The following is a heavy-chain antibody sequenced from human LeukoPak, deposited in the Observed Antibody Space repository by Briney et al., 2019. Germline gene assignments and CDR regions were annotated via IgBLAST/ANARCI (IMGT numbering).Heavy chain of an antibody. J-gene: IGHJ4*02. Sequence: SETLSLTCTVSGGSVSYYYWSWIRQPPGKGLEWIAYIYYSGSTNNNPSLRSRVTISVDTSKNQVSLKLSSVTAADTAVYYCARSPGYYFDYWGQGTLVTVSS. CDR3: ARSPGYYFDY. CDR2: IYYSGST. V-gene: IGHV4-59*02. CDR1: GGSVSYYY. D-gene: IGHD3-10*01.